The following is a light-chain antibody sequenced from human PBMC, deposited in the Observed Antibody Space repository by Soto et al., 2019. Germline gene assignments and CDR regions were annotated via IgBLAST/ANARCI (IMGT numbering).Light chain of an antibody. J-gene: IGLJ3*02. CDR2: EGI. Sequence: QSALTQPASVSGSPGQSITISCTGTSSDVGNSNRVSWYQHHPGTDPKVMIYEGIKRPSGVSIRFSGSKSGNTASLTISGRQAEDEADYYCSSYAGSGTGVFGGGTKVTVL. CDR3: SSYAGSGTGV. V-gene: IGLV2-23*01. CDR1: SSDVGNSNR.